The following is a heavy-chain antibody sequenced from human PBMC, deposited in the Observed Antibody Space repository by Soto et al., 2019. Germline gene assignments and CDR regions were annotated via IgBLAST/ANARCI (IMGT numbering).Heavy chain of an antibody. CDR1: GGSFSGYY. V-gene: IGHV4-34*01. CDR2: INHSGST. CDR3: ARGRGNWGWRTLNFDY. D-gene: IGHD7-27*01. Sequence: SETLSLTCAVYGGSFSGYYWSWIRQPPGKGLEWIGEINHSGSTNYNPSLKSRVTISVDTSKNQFSLKLSSVTAADTAVYYCARGRGNWGWRTLNFDYWGQGTLVTVSS. J-gene: IGHJ4*02.